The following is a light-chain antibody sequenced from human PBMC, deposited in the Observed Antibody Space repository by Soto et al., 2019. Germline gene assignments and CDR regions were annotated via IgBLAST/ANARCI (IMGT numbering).Light chain of an antibody. Sequence: IPMTQSPSTLSASVGDRVSITCRASQSVSSWLAWYQQKPGKAPKLLIYDASGLESGVPSRFSGSGSGTEFTLTISSLQPDDFATYYCQQYNSYSQTFGQGTKVEIK. CDR3: QQYNSYSQT. V-gene: IGKV1-5*01. CDR1: QSVSSW. CDR2: DAS. J-gene: IGKJ1*01.